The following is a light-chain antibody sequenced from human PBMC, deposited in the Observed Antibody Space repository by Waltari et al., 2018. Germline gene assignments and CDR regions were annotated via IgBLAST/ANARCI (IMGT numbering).Light chain of an antibody. Sequence: LVLTQSPSDSPSLAAAVRPTCTRSSGYSSYVITRLQKQSGRGPRYLMKVHSDGSHRKGADIPVCFSASRAWTECERTISSLQSEDEADYFCQIGGHGTSVFCGGTKLTVL. V-gene: IGLV4-69*01. J-gene: IGLJ3*02. CDR3: QIGGHGTSV. CDR2: VHSDGSH. CDR1: SGYSSYV.